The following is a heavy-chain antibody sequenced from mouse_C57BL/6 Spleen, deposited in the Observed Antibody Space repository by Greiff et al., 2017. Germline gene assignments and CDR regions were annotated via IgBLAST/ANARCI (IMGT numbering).Heavy chain of an antibody. J-gene: IGHJ2*01. V-gene: IGHV1-82*01. Sequence: VQLQQSGPELVKPGASVKISCKASGYAFSSSWMNWVKQRPGKGLVWIGRIYPGDGDTNYNGKFKGKATLTADKSSSTAYMQLSSLTSEDSAVYFCARGNHFDYWGQGTTLTVSS. D-gene: IGHD2-1*01. CDR2: IYPGDGDT. CDR1: GYAFSSSW. CDR3: ARGNHFDY.